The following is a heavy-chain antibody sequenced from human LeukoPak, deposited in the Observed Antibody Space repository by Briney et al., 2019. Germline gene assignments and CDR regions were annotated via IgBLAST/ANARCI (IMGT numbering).Heavy chain of an antibody. CDR1: GGSISSYY. CDR2: IYYSGSA. D-gene: IGHD5-24*01. V-gene: IGHV4-59*01. J-gene: IGHJ5*02. CDR3: ARGMHGTYNWFDP. Sequence: PSETLSLTCTVSGGSISSYYWMWIRQPPGKGLEWIGYIYYSGSANYNPSLKSRVTISVDTSKNQFSLRLGSVTAADTAVYYCARGMHGTYNWFDPWGQGALVTVSS.